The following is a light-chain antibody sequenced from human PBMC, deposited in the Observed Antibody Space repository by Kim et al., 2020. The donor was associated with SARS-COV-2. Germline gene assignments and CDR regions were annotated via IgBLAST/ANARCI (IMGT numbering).Light chain of an antibody. CDR3: QQYNTWLIT. Sequence: VSPGERASLSCRASQSVSTNLAWYQQQPGQAPRLLIYGASTRATGIPARFSGSGSGTEFTLTISSLQSEDFAVYYCQQYNTWLITFGQGTRLEIK. J-gene: IGKJ5*01. CDR1: QSVSTN. V-gene: IGKV3D-15*01. CDR2: GAS.